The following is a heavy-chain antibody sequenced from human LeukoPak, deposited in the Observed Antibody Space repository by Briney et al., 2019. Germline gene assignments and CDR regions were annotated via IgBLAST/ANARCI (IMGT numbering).Heavy chain of an antibody. CDR3: AREAPGFDP. V-gene: IGHV3-48*03. J-gene: IGHJ5*02. CDR1: GFTFSSYE. Sequence: GGSLRHSCAASGFTFSSYEMNWVRQAPGKGLEWVSYISSSGSTIYYADSVKGRFTISRDNAKNSLYLQMNSLRAEDTAVYYCAREAPGFDPWGQGTLVTVSS. CDR2: ISSSGSTI.